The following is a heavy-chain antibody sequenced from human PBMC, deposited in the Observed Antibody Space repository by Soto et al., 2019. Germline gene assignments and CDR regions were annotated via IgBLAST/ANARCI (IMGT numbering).Heavy chain of an antibody. CDR1: GFTFSSYA. CDR3: AKGGLFGELLRFFFDY. D-gene: IGHD3-10*02. CDR2: IRGSGGST. J-gene: IGHJ4*02. Sequence: GGSLRLSCAASGFTFSSYAMSWVRQAPGKGLEWVSAIRGSGGSTYYADSVKGRLTISRDNSKNTLYLQMNSLRAEDTAVYYCAKGGLFGELLRFFFDYWGQGTLVTVSS. V-gene: IGHV3-23*01.